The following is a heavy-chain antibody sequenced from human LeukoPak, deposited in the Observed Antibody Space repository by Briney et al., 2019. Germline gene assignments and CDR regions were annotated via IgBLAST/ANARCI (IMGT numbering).Heavy chain of an antibody. J-gene: IGHJ4*02. CDR2: IYYSGST. CDR1: GASISSMSYY. CDR3: ASSGSSSWYYHWFGY. V-gene: IGHV4-39*07. Sequence: PSETLSLTCTVSGASISSMSYYWGWIRQPPGKGLEWIGSIYYSGSTYYNPSLKSRVTISADRSKNQFSLKLSSVTAADTAVYYCASSGSSSWYYHWFGYWGQGTLVTVSS. D-gene: IGHD6-13*01.